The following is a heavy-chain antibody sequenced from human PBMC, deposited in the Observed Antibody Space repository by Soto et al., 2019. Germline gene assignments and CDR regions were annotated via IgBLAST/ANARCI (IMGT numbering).Heavy chain of an antibody. CDR3: ARECSGGSCYPGFDY. V-gene: IGHV4-61*01. CDR1: GGSISSSRCH. J-gene: IGHJ4*02. D-gene: IGHD2-15*01. CDR2: IYYSGST. Sequence: SETLSLTCTVSGGSISSSRCHWGWIRQPPGKGLEWIGYIYYSGSTNYNPSLKSRVTISVDTSKNQFSLKLSSVTAADTAVYYCARECSGGSCYPGFDYWGQGTLVTVSS.